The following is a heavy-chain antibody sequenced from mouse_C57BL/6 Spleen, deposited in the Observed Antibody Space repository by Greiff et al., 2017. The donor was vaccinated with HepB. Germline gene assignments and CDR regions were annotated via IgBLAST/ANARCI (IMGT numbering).Heavy chain of an antibody. Sequence: QVQLQQPGAELVRPGSSVKLSCKASGYTFTSYWMDWVKQRPGQGLEWIGNIYPSDSENHYNQKFKDKATLTVDKSSSTAYMQLSSLTSEDSAVYYCARRIYDGYYGYFDVWGTGTTVTVSS. CDR3: ARRIYDGYYGYFDV. CDR1: GYTFTSYW. V-gene: IGHV1-61*01. J-gene: IGHJ1*03. D-gene: IGHD2-3*01. CDR2: IYPSDSEN.